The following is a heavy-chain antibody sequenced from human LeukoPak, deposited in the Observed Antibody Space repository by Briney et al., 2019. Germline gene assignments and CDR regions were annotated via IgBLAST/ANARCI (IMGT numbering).Heavy chain of an antibody. CDR3: ARGREAAALYYFDY. CDR2: IIPIFGTA. J-gene: IGHJ4*02. CDR1: GGTFSSYA. V-gene: IGHV1-69*05. D-gene: IGHD6-13*01. Sequence: ASVKVYCKVSGGTFSSYAISWVRQAPGQGLEWMGGIIPIFGTANYAQKFQGRVTITTDESTSTAYMELSSLRSEDTAVYYCARGREAAALYYFDYWGQGTLVTVSS.